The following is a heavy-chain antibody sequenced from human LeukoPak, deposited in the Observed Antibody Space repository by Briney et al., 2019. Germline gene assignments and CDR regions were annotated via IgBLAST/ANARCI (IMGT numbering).Heavy chain of an antibody. D-gene: IGHD3-22*01. CDR1: GFTFRSYA. J-gene: IGHJ4*02. CDR2: IDSTGDYT. CDR3: AKGSSGGRPYYFDY. Sequence: GGSLRLSCAASGFTFRSYAMSWVRQAPGKGLDWVSAIDSTGDYTYHADSVRGRLTISRDNSKNTLYLQMDSLRAEDTAIYYCAKGSSGGRPYYFDYWGQGTLVTVSS. V-gene: IGHV3-23*01.